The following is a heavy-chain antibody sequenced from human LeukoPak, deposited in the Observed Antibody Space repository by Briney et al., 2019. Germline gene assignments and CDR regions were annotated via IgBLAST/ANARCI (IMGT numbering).Heavy chain of an antibody. D-gene: IGHD2-8*01. J-gene: IGHJ5*02. Sequence: SENLSLTCTVSGGSISSYYWSWLRQPPGKGLEWIGYIYYSGSTNFNPSLKSRVTISVDTSKNQFSLKLSSVTAADTAVYYCARGQSGGYCTNGVCYMGWFDPWGQGTLVTVSS. V-gene: IGHV4-59*01. CDR1: GGSISSYY. CDR3: ARGQSGGYCTNGVCYMGWFDP. CDR2: IYYSGST.